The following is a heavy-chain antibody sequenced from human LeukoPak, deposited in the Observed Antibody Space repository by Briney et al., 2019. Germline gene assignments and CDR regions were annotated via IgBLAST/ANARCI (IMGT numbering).Heavy chain of an antibody. CDR1: GFTFSSYS. CDR3: ASAGYCSGGSCWVY. CDR2: ISSSSSYI. Sequence: GGSLRLSCAASGFTFSSYSMNLVRQAPGKGLEWVSSISSSSSYIYYADSVKGRFTISRDNAKNSLYLQMNSLRAEDTAVYYCASAGYCSGGSCWVYWGQGTLVTVSS. J-gene: IGHJ4*02. V-gene: IGHV3-21*01. D-gene: IGHD2-15*01.